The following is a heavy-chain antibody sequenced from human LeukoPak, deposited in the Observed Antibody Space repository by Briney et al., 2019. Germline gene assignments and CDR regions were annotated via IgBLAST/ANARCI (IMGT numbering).Heavy chain of an antibody. CDR3: ARVMTTVITDAFDI. CDR2: IIPILGIA. Sequence: SVKVSCKASGGTSSSYAISWVRQAPGQGLEWMGRIIPILGIANYAQKFQGRVTITADKSTSTAYMELSSLRSEDTAVYYCARVMTTVITDAFDIWGQGTMVTVSS. CDR1: GGTSSSYA. J-gene: IGHJ3*02. D-gene: IGHD4-23*01. V-gene: IGHV1-69*04.